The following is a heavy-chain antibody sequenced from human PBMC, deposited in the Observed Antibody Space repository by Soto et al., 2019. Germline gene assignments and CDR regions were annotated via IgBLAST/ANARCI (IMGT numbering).Heavy chain of an antibody. CDR3: ARGDSSGWYGYYYMDV. V-gene: IGHV1-3*01. CDR2: INAGNGNT. J-gene: IGHJ6*03. CDR1: GYTFASYA. Sequence: ASVKVSCKASGYTFASYAMHWVRQAPGQRLEWMGWINAGNGNTKYSQKFQGRVTITRGTSASTAYMELSSLRSEDTAVYYCARGDSSGWYGYYYMDVWGKGTTVTVSS. D-gene: IGHD6-19*01.